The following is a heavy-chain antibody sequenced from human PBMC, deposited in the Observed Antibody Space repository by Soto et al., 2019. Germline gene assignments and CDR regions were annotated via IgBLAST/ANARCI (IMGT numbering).Heavy chain of an antibody. CDR2: ISGYNGNT. V-gene: IGHV1-18*01. CDR3: ASRSGRGQYYFDY. Sequence: QVQLVQSGGEVKKPGASVKVSCKASGYTFRSYGVSWVRQAPGQGLEWMGWISGYNGNTNYAQSFQGRVTMTTDTXTNTAYMELRSLRSDDTAVYYCASRSGRGQYYFDYWGQGTLVTVSS. D-gene: IGHD3-16*01. J-gene: IGHJ4*02. CDR1: GYTFRSYG.